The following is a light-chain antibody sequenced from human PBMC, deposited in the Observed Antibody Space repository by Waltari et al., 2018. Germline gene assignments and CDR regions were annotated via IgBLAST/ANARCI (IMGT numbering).Light chain of an antibody. Sequence: SYVLTQPPSVSVAPGKTATITCGGDNIGGKSGHWYQQKPGQAPVLVVYNDNDRPSGIPERFSGSNSGNTATLTISRVEVGDEADYYCQLWDIGSDHKVFGSGTKVIVL. CDR2: NDN. V-gene: IGLV3-21*03. CDR1: NIGGKS. J-gene: IGLJ1*01. CDR3: QLWDIGSDHKV.